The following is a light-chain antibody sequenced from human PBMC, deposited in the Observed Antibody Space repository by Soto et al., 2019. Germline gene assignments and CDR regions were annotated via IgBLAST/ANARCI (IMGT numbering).Light chain of an antibody. Sequence: QSALTQPASVSGSPGQSITISCTGSSSDVGPYNLVSWYQHHPGKAPKLMISEVVKRPSGVSNRFSGSKSGNTASLTISGLPAEDEADYYCCSYAGSSMFVFGGGTKLTVL. CDR2: EVV. V-gene: IGLV2-23*02. CDR1: SSDVGPYNL. CDR3: CSYAGSSMFV. J-gene: IGLJ2*01.